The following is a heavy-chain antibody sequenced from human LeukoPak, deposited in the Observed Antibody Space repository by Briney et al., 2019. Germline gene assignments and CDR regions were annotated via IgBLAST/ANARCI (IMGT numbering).Heavy chain of an antibody. CDR3: ARGRLNGNVDF. V-gene: IGHV1-8*01. D-gene: IGHD1-20*01. J-gene: IGHJ4*02. Sequence: ASVKVSCKTSGYTFTGYDINWVRQAAGQGFEWMGWMHPNSGDTGYAHNLQGRITITRDSSTATIFMELSSLRSEDTAMYYCARGRLNGNVDFWGQGTLVTVSS. CDR1: GYTFTGYD. CDR2: MHPNSGDT.